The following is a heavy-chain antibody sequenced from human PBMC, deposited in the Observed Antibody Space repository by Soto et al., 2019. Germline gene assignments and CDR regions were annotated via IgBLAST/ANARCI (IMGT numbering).Heavy chain of an antibody. CDR1: GYSFSTHW. J-gene: IGHJ4*02. Sequence: GESLKISCQGSGYSFSTHWVGWVRQMPGKGLEWMGIIYPGDSDARYSPSFKGQVTIPVDESTTTAFLQWSSLKASDTAMYFCARSQFDYVWGTSGYFDSWGQGTLVTVSS. CDR3: ARSQFDYVWGTSGYFDS. CDR2: IYPGDSDA. D-gene: IGHD3-16*01. V-gene: IGHV5-51*01.